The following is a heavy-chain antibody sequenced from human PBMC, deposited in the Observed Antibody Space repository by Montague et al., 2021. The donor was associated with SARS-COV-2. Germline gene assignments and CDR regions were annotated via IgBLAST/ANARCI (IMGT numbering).Heavy chain of an antibody. CDR2: IYYTGNT. Sequence: SETQSLTCTVSGGSITNNIDYWAWIRQPPGKGLEWIGSIYYTGNTYYNPSLKSRVTISVVTSKNHFTLKLSSVTAAETAVYYCARLKRYFDSSGSPSAFDFWGRGTKVTVSS. V-gene: IGHV4-39*02. D-gene: IGHD3-22*01. J-gene: IGHJ3*01. CDR3: ARLKRYFDSSGSPSAFDF. CDR1: GGSITNNIDY.